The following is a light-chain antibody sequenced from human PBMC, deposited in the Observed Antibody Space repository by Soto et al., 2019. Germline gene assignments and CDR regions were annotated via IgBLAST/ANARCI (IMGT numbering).Light chain of an antibody. CDR1: SSDVGAYDY. Sequence: QSVLTQPASVSGSPGQSITISCTGSSSDVGAYDYVSWYQQHPGKAPKLMIYDVNNRPSGVSNRVSGSKSGNTASLTISGLQAEDEADYYCSSSTSISTRRVVFGSGTKLTVL. J-gene: IGLJ1*01. CDR3: SSSTSISTRRVV. V-gene: IGLV2-14*01. CDR2: DVN.